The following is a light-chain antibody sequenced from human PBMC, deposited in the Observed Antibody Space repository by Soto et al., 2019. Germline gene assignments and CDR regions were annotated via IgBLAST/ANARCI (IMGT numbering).Light chain of an antibody. V-gene: IGKV3-15*01. CDR2: GAS. Sequence: EIVMPQSPATLSVSPGERATLSCRASQSVSSNLAWYQQKPGQAPRLLIYGASTRATGIPARFSGSGSGTEFTLTISSLQSEDFAVYYCQQYNNWPPWTFGQGTNVEIK. CDR3: QQYNNWPPWT. CDR1: QSVSSN. J-gene: IGKJ1*01.